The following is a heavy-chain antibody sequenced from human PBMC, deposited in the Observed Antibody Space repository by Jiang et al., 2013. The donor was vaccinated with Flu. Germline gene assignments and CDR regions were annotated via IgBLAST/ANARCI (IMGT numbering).Heavy chain of an antibody. J-gene: IGHJ4*02. CDR2: SQPLQWER. V-gene: IGHV1-18*01. D-gene: IGHD6-13*01. CDR3: ASSGSTSWYPY. Sequence: EWMGWSQPLQWERQTNAQKLQGRVTMTTDTSTSTAYMELRSLRSDDTAVYYCASSGSTSWYPYWGQGTLVTVSS.